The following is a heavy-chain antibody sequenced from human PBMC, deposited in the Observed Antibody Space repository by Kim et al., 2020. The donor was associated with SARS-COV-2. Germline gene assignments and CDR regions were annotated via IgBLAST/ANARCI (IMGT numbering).Heavy chain of an antibody. CDR1: GASISSTDYY. CDR2: LYYSGST. V-gene: IGHV4-39*01. Sequence: SETLSLTCTVSGASISSTDYYWGWIRQPPGKGLEWIGSLYYSGSTYFNPSLKSRVTISVDTSKNQFSLNLSSVAAADTAVYYCARLIYTSAWAVKYYFD. CDR3: ARLIYTSAWAVKYYFD. D-gene: IGHD6-25*01. J-gene: IGHJ4*01.